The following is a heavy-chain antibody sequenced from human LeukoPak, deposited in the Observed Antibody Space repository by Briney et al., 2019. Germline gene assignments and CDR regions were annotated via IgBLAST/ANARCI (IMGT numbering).Heavy chain of an antibody. V-gene: IGHV3-48*03. Sequence: GRSLRLSCAASGFTFSSYEMNWVRQAPGKGLEWVSYISSSGSTIYYADSVKGRFTIPRDNAKNSLYLQMNSLRAEDTAVYYCATVPAAMLDYWGQGTLVTVSS. CDR1: GFTFSSYE. CDR3: ATVPAAMLDY. CDR2: ISSSGSTI. J-gene: IGHJ4*02. D-gene: IGHD2-2*01.